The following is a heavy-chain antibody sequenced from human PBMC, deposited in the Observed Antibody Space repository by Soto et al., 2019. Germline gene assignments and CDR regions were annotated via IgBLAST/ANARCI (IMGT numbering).Heavy chain of an antibody. CDR3: ASNILEALASSSWPAWVYGMDV. CDR2: INHSGST. V-gene: IGHV4-34*01. Sequence: SETLSLTCAVYGGSFSGYNWSWIRQPPGKGLEWIGEINHSGSTNYNPSLKSRVTISVDTSKNQFSLKLSSVTAADTAVYYCASNILEALASSSWPAWVYGMDVWCQGTTVTVSS. D-gene: IGHD6-13*01. CDR1: GGSFSGYN. J-gene: IGHJ6*02.